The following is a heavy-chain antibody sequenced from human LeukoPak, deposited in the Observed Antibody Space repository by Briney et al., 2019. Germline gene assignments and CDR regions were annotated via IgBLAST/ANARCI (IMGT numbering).Heavy chain of an antibody. V-gene: IGHV1-46*01. CDR1: GFTFTSYY. CDR2: INPSGSYT. Sequence: ASVKVSCKASGFTFTSYYMHWVRQAPGQGLEWMGIINPSGSYTSYAQKFQGRVTMTRDTSTSTVYMELSSLKSEDTAVYYCARDNSGGSTWWFDPWGQGTLVTVSS. D-gene: IGHD2-15*01. J-gene: IGHJ5*02. CDR3: ARDNSGGSTWWFDP.